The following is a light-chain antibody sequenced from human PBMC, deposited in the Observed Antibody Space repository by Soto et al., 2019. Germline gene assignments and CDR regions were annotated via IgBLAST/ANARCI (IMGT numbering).Light chain of an antibody. V-gene: IGKV3-15*01. Sequence: ETVMTQSPATLSVSPGERATLSCRASQSVSSNLAWYQQKPGQAPRLLIYGASTRDTGIRARFSGSGSGTEFTLTISSLQSEDFAVYYCQQYNNWPPSWTFGQGTKVEVK. CDR2: GAS. CDR1: QSVSSN. J-gene: IGKJ1*01. CDR3: QQYNNWPPSWT.